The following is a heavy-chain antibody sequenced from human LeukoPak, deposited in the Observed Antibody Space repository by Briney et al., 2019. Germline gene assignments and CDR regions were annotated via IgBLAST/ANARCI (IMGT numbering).Heavy chain of an antibody. D-gene: IGHD3-22*01. CDR2: ICYSGIT. V-gene: IGHV4-39*07. J-gene: IGHJ5*02. CDR1: GGSISSSSYY. CDR3: ARGTYYYDSSGYNWFDP. Sequence: PSETLSLTCTVSGGSISSSSYYWDWIRQPPGKGLEWIVSICYSGITYYDPSLKSLVTISVDTSKKQFSLKLSSVTAADTAVYYCARGTYYYDSSGYNWFDPWGQGTLVTVSS.